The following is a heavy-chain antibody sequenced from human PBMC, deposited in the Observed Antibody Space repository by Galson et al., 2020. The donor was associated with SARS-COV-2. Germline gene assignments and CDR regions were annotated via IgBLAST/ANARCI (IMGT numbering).Heavy chain of an antibody. Sequence: GESLKISCAASGFTFSTYDMNWVRQVPGQGLEWVSGIDTAGDTYYAGSVRGRFTISRDNVKNSLSLQMDNLRAGDTAVYYCARDRHPYYYGLDVWGQGTTVTVSS. J-gene: IGHJ6*02. CDR2: IDTAGDT. CDR3: ARDRHPYYYGLDV. V-gene: IGHV3-13*01. CDR1: GFTFSTYD.